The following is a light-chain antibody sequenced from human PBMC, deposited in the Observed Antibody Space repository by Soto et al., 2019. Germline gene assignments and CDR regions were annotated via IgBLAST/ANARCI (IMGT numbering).Light chain of an antibody. CDR2: EVN. J-gene: IGLJ1*01. Sequence: QSVLTQPPSASGSPGQSVTISCTGTSSDVGAYNYVSWYQQHPGKAPKLMIYEVNKRPSGVPDRFSGSKSGNTASLTVSGLQAEDVADHFCCSKAGSNNCYVLGTGTKVTVL. V-gene: IGLV2-8*01. CDR1: SSDVGAYNY. CDR3: CSKAGSNNCYV.